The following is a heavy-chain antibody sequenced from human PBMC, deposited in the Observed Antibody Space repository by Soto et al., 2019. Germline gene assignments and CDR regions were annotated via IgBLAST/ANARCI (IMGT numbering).Heavy chain of an antibody. CDR3: DRGDTRLGELSHDY. J-gene: IGHJ4*02. CDR1: GGSVTIGGHS. CDR2: FYQRKTA. V-gene: IGHV4-30-2*01. Sequence: TLSLTCVVSGGSVTIGGHSWSWIRQAPGKGLEWVGSFYQRKTAYYNPSLRSRGGISVDRSNNQVSLRMTSVTAADTAIYDCDRGDTRLGELSHDYWGQGTLVTVSS. D-gene: IGHD3-16*02.